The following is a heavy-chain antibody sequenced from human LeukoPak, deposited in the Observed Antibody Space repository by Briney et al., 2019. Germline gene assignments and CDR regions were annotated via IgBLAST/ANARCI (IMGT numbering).Heavy chain of an antibody. V-gene: IGHV1-18*01. D-gene: IGHD1-26*01. Sequence: ASVKVSCKTSGYTFTSYGISWVRQAPGQGLEWMGWISAYNGNTNYAQKLQGRVTMTTDTSTSTTYMELRSLRSDDTAVYYCARVIVGEGEVDYWGQGTLVTVSS. CDR2: ISAYNGNT. CDR3: ARVIVGEGEVDY. CDR1: GYTFTSYG. J-gene: IGHJ4*02.